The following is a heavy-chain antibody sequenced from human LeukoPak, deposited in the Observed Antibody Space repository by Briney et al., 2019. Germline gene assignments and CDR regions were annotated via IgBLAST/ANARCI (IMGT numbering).Heavy chain of an antibody. CDR2: INPNSGGT. CDR3: ARRIGSYNSFDP. CDR1: GYTFTGYY. D-gene: IGHD1-26*01. J-gene: IGHJ5*02. Sequence: ASVKVSCKASGYTFTGYYMHWVRQAPGQGLEWMGWINPNSGGTNYAQKLQGRVTMTTDTPTSTAYMELRSLRSDDTAVYYCARRIGSYNSFDPWGQGTLVTVSS. V-gene: IGHV1-2*02.